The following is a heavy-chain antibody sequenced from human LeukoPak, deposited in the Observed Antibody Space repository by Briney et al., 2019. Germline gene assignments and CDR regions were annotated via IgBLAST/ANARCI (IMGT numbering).Heavy chain of an antibody. D-gene: IGHD3-10*01. CDR1: GFTFSSYG. Sequence: PGGSLSLSCAASGFTFSSYGMHWVRQAPGKGLEGVAFIRYDGSNKYYADSVKGRFTISRDNSKNTLYLQMNSLRAEDTAVYYCAKERGYYGSGSSGYWGQGTLVTVSS. CDR3: AKERGYYGSGSSGY. J-gene: IGHJ4*02. CDR2: IRYDGSNK. V-gene: IGHV3-30*02.